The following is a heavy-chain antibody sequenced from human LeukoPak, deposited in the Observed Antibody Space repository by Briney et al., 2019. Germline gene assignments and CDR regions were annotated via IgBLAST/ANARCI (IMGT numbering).Heavy chain of an antibody. CDR1: GFTFNSNY. V-gene: IGHV3-53*01. D-gene: IGHD1-26*01. CDR2: VYSDETT. J-gene: IGHJ4*02. CDR3: ARGGGYYAIDH. Sequence: GGSLRLSCAASGFTFNSNYMNWVRQAPGKGLEWVSVVYSDETTYYADSVKGRFTISRDNSKNTLYLQMNNLRAEDTAVYYCARGGGYYAIDHWGQGTLVTVSS.